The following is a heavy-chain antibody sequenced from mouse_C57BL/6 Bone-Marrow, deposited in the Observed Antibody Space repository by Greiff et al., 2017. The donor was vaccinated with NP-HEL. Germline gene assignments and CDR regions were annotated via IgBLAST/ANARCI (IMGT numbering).Heavy chain of an antibody. CDR1: GFSLTSYG. J-gene: IGHJ1*03. CDR3: AKRDYYDEYFDV. D-gene: IGHD1-1*01. V-gene: IGHV2-5*01. CDR2: IWRGGST. Sequence: VHLVESGPGLVQPSQSLSITCTVSGFSLTSYGVHWVRQSPGKGLEWLGVIWRGGSTDYNAAFMSRLSITKDNSKSQVFFKMNSLQADDTAIYYCAKRDYYDEYFDVWGTGTTVTVSS.